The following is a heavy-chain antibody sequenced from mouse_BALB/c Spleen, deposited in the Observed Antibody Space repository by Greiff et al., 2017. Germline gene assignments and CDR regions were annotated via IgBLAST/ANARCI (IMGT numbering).Heavy chain of an antibody. V-gene: IGHV1-9*01. CDR1: GYTFSSYW. J-gene: IGHJ4*01. D-gene: IGHD2-1*01. CDR3: ARDGNFLYAMDY. Sequence: QVQLQQSGAELMKPGASVKISCKATGYTFSSYWIEWVKQRPGHGLEWIGEILPGSGSTNYNEKFKGKATFTADTSSNTAYMQLSSLTSEDSAVYYCARDGNFLYAMDYWGQGTSVTVSS. CDR2: ILPGSGST.